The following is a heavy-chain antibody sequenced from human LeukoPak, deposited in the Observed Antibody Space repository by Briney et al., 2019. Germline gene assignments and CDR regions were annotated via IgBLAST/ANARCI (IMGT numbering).Heavy chain of an antibody. CDR3: ARGGYCSGGSCYWDYYYMDV. Sequence: ASVKVSCKASGGTFSSYAISWVRQAPGQGLEWMGGIIPIFGTANYAQKFQGRVTITADESTSTAYMELSSLRSEDTAVYYCARGGYCSGGSCYWDYYYMDVWGKGTTVTVSS. CDR2: IIPIFGTA. D-gene: IGHD2-15*01. CDR1: GGTFSSYA. V-gene: IGHV1-69*13. J-gene: IGHJ6*03.